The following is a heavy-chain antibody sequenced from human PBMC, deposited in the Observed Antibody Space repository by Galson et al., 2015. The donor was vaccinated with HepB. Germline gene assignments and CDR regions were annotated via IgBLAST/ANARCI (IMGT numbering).Heavy chain of an antibody. D-gene: IGHD2-15*01. CDR1: GFTFSSYA. J-gene: IGHJ4*02. Sequence: SLRLSCAASGFTFSSYAMSWVRQAPGKGLEWVSAISGSGGSTYYADSVKGRFTISRDNSKNTLYLQMNSLRAEDTAVYYCAKGGVVVVAATTFDYWGQGTLVTVSS. CDR2: ISGSGGST. CDR3: AKGGVVVVAATTFDY. V-gene: IGHV3-23*01.